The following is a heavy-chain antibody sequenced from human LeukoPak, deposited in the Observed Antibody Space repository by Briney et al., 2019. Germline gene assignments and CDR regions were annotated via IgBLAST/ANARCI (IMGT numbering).Heavy chain of an antibody. CDR1: GGSISSYY. CDR3: ARGNSYGYGGGSYYYYYYMDV. J-gene: IGHJ6*03. Sequence: SETLSLTCTVSGGSISSYYWSWIRQPAGKGLEWIGRIYTSGSTNYNPSLKSRVTMSVDTSKNQFSLKLSSVTAADTAVYYCARGNSYGYGGGSYYYYYYMDVWGKGTTVTVSS. V-gene: IGHV4-4*07. D-gene: IGHD5-18*01. CDR2: IYTSGST.